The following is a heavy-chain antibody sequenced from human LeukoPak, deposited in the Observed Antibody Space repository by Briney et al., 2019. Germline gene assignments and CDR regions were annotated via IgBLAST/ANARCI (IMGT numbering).Heavy chain of an antibody. D-gene: IGHD5-18*01. J-gene: IGHJ4*02. CDR1: GYTFTGYY. V-gene: IGHV1-2*02. CDR3: ARGPSGYSYAVPRADY. CDR2: INPNSGGT. Sequence: ASVKVSCKASGYTFTGYYMHWVRQAPGQGLEWMGWINPNSGGTNYAQKFQGRVTMTRDTSISTAYMELSRLRSDDTAVYYCARGPSGYSYAVPRADYWGQGTLVTVSS.